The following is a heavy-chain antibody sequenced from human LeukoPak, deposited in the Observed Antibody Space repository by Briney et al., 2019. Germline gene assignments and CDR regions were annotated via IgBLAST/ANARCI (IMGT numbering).Heavy chain of an antibody. CDR3: ARAPSGSYYKDAFDI. J-gene: IGHJ3*02. CDR1: GGSFSGYY. V-gene: IGHV4-34*01. D-gene: IGHD3-10*01. CDR2: INHSGST. Sequence: PSETLSLTCAVYGGSFSGYYWSWIRQPPGKGLEWIGEINHSGSTNYNPSLKSRVIISVDTSKNQFSLKLSSVTAADTAVYYCARAPSGSYYKDAFDIWGQGTMVTVSS.